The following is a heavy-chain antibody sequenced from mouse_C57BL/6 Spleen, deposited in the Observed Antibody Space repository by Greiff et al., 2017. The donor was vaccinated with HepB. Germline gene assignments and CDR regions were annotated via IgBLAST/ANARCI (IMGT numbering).Heavy chain of an antibody. CDR3: ANWRLLQAWFAY. D-gene: IGHD2-3*01. CDR1: GYTFTDYN. CDR2: INPNNGGT. Sequence: VQLKQSGPELVKPGASVKMSCKASGYTFTDYNMHWVKQSHGKSLEWIGYINPNNGGTSYNQKFKGKATLTVNKSSSTAYMELRSLTSEDSAVYYCANWRLLQAWFAYWGQGTLVTVSA. V-gene: IGHV1-22*01. J-gene: IGHJ3*01.